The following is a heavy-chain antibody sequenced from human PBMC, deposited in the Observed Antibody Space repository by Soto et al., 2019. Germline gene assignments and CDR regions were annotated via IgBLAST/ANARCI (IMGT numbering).Heavy chain of an antibody. Sequence: GGSLRLSCAASGFTFSSFGMHWVRQAPGKGLEWVALLSYDGSKEYYADSVKGRFSVSRDNSKNTLYLQMNSLRVEDTDVYFCAKRLLRGTTLSVLDYWGRGTLVTVSS. CDR2: LSYDGSKE. V-gene: IGHV3-30*18. CDR3: AKRLLRGTTLSVLDY. J-gene: IGHJ4*02. CDR1: GFTFSSFG. D-gene: IGHD4-17*01.